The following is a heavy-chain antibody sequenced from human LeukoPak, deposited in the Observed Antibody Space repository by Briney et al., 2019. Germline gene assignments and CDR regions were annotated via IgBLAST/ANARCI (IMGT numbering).Heavy chain of an antibody. Sequence: PGGSLRLSCVASGFTFGSYAMHWVRQVPGKGLEWVSGISWNSGSIGYADSVKGRFTISRDNAKNSLYLQVNSLRAEDTALYYCAKSIEGSGSYYNSYFDYWGQGTLVTVSS. J-gene: IGHJ4*02. D-gene: IGHD3-10*01. V-gene: IGHV3-9*01. CDR2: ISWNSGSI. CDR1: GFTFGSYA. CDR3: AKSIEGSGSYYNSYFDY.